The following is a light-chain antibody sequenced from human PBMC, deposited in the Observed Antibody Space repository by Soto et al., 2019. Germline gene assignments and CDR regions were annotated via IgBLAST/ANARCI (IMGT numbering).Light chain of an antibody. CDR1: SSDVGGYNT. Sequence: QSAQTQPASVSGSPGQTITISCTGTSSDVGGYNTVSWYQHHPGKAPKLIIYEVTHRPAGISDRFSASKSGNTASLTISGLQAEDEADYYCNSLRVNHLYVFGTGTKVTVL. CDR2: EVT. CDR3: NSLRVNHLYV. V-gene: IGLV2-14*01. J-gene: IGLJ1*01.